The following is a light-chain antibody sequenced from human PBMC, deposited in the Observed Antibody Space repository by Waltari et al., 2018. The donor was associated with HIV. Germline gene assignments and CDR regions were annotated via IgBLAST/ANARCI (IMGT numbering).Light chain of an antibody. CDR3: AAWDDSLSGLHWV. V-gene: IGLV1-47*01. J-gene: IGLJ3*02. CDR2: RNN. Sequence: QSVLTQPPSASGTPGQRVTISCSGSSSNIGSNYVYWYQQLPGTAPKLLIYRNNQRPSGVPDRFSGSKSGTSASLAISGRRSEDEADYYCAAWDDSLSGLHWVFGGGTKLTVL. CDR1: SSNIGSNY.